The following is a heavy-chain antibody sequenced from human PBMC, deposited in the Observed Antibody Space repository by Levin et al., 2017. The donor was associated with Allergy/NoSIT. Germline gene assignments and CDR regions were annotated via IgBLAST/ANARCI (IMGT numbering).Heavy chain of an antibody. Sequence: ASVKVSCKASRYTFTSYYMHWVRQAPGQGLEWMGIINPSGGSTSYAQKFQGRVTMTRDTSTSTVYMELSSLRSEDTAVYYCARDGPRGSGSYYTDYWGQGTLVTVSS. D-gene: IGHD3-10*01. V-gene: IGHV1-46*01. J-gene: IGHJ4*02. CDR2: INPSGGST. CDR1: RYTFTSYY. CDR3: ARDGPRGSGSYYTDY.